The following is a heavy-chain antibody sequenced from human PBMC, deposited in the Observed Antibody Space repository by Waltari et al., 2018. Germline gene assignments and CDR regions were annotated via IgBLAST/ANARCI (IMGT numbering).Heavy chain of an antibody. J-gene: IGHJ4*02. CDR2: LYSAGHT. D-gene: IGHD3-16*01. Sequence: EVQLVESGGDLVQPGGSLRLSCAASALTVSDNFMSWVRQAPGKGLEWVAVLYSAGHTYYADSVKGRFTISRDNSKNTLYLQMNSLRAEDTAVYYCARDLVHYFDYWGQGTLVTVSS. CDR1: ALTVSDNF. CDR3: ARDLVHYFDY. V-gene: IGHV3-53*01.